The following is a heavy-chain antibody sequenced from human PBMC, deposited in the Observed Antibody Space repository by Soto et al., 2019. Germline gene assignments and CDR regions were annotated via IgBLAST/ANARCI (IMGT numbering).Heavy chain of an antibody. Sequence: GGSLRLSCAASGLTFSSYAMNWVRQAPGKGLKWVSAISGSGGSTYYADSVKGRFTISRDNSKKTLYLQMNSLRAEDTAVYFCATSPSVVLVPSTLGGNNWFDPWGQGTLVTVSS. CDR2: ISGSGGST. D-gene: IGHD2-15*01. CDR3: ATSPSVVLVPSTLGGNNWFDP. CDR1: GLTFSSYA. V-gene: IGHV3-23*01. J-gene: IGHJ5*02.